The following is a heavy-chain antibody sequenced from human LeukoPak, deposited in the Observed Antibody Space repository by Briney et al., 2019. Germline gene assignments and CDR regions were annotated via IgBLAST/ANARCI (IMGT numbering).Heavy chain of an antibody. J-gene: IGHJ4*02. V-gene: IGHV4-59*12. CDR3: ARLVSIAVAPSFDY. CDR1: GGSISSYY. CDR2: IYYSGST. Sequence: SETLSLTCTVSGGSISSYYWSWIRQPPGKGPEWIGYIYYSGSTNYNPSLKSRVTISVDTSKNQFSLKVSSMTAADTAVYYCARLVSIAVAPSFDYWGQGTLVTVSS. D-gene: IGHD6-19*01.